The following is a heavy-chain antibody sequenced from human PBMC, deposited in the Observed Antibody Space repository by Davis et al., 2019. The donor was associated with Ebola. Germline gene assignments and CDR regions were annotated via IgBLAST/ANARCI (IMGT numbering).Heavy chain of an antibody. CDR2: IKQDGSEQ. CDR3: ARGGQGLDVLFGG. V-gene: IGHV3-7*01. J-gene: IGHJ4*02. CDR1: GFTFSRYL. Sequence: GESLKISCAASGFTFSRYLMTWVRQAPGKGLEWVTHIKQDGSEQWFVDSVRGRFTVSRNNAKNSVDLEMNNLRVEDTGVYYCARGGQGLDVLFGGWGQGTLVTVSS. D-gene: IGHD6-19*01.